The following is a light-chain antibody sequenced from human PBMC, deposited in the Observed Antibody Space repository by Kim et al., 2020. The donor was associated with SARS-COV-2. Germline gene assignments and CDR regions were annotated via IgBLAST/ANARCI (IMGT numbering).Light chain of an antibody. CDR2: GAS. CDR1: QSVSSN. CDR3: QQYNDWPQT. Sequence: DIVMTQSPATLSVSPGEGGTLSCRASQSVSSNLAWYQQQPGQAPRLLIYGASTRATGVPARFSGSGSGTEFTLTISSLQSGDFAIYYCQQYNDWPQTFGQGTKVDIK. J-gene: IGKJ1*01. V-gene: IGKV3-15*01.